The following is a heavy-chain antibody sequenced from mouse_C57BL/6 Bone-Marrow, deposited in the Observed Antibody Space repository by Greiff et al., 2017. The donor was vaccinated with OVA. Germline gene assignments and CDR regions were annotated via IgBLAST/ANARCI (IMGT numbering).Heavy chain of an antibody. CDR3: AREGITTVAYFDY. J-gene: IGHJ2*01. D-gene: IGHD1-1*01. Sequence: EVQLVESGGGLVKPGGSLKLSCAASGFTFSSYAMSWVRQTPEKRLEWVATISDGGSYTYYPDNVKGRFTISRDNAKNNLYLQMSHLKSEDTAMYYCAREGITTVAYFDYWGQGTTLTGSS. V-gene: IGHV5-4*01. CDR2: ISDGGSYT. CDR1: GFTFSSYA.